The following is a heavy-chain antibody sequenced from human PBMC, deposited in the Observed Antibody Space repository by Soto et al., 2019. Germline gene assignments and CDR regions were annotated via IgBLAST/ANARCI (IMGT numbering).Heavy chain of an antibody. V-gene: IGHV1-69*13. CDR2: IIPIFGTA. CDR1: GGTFSSYA. Sequence: SVKVSCKASGGTFSSYAISWVRQAPGQGLEWMGGIIPIFGTANYAQKFQGRVTITADESTSTAYMELSSLRSEDTAVYYCARERPYYYDSSGYYYFDYWGQGTLVTVSS. CDR3: ARERPYYYDSSGYYYFDY. J-gene: IGHJ4*02. D-gene: IGHD3-22*01.